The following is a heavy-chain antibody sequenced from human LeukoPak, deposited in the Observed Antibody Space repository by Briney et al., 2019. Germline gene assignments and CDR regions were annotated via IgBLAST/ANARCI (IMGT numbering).Heavy chain of an antibody. J-gene: IGHJ4*02. D-gene: IGHD3-10*01. CDR1: GFTFSSYA. V-gene: IGHV3-23*01. CDR2: ISDTGGST. CDR3: AKSPKYSGSYCDY. Sequence: GGSLRLSCAASGFTFSSYALSWVRQVPGKGLQCVSAISDTGGSTYNADSVKGRFTIPRDNSKNTLYLQMNSLRAEDTAVYYCAKSPKYSGSYCDYWGQGTLVTVSS.